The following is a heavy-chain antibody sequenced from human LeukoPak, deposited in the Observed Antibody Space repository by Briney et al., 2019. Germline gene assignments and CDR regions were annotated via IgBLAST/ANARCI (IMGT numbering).Heavy chain of an antibody. Sequence: GGSLRLSCAASGLTLSRSSIHWVRQAPGKGLEWVAFISYDATNKYYADSVKGRLTISRDNCKNTLYLQMNSLRPEDTAVYYCASIETGSLSNYYGMDVWGQGTTVTVSS. CDR1: GLTLSRSS. D-gene: IGHD3-10*01. CDR2: ISYDATNK. CDR3: ASIETGSLSNYYGMDV. V-gene: IGHV3-30-3*01. J-gene: IGHJ6*02.